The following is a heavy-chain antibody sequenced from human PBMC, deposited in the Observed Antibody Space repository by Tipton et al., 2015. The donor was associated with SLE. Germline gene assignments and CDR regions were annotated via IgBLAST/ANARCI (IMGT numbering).Heavy chain of an antibody. CDR2: IYYSGST. J-gene: IGHJ4*02. V-gene: IGHV4-34*01. CDR3: ARWDIVATIFDY. Sequence: TLSLTCAVYGGSFSGYYWSWIRQPPGKGLEWIGSIYYSGSTYYNPSLKSRVTISVDTSKNQFSLKLSSVTAADTAVYYCARWDIVATIFDYWGQGTLVTVSS. D-gene: IGHD5-12*01. CDR1: GGSFSGYY.